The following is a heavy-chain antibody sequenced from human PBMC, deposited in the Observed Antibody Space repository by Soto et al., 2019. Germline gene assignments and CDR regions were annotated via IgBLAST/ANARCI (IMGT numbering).Heavy chain of an antibody. CDR2: IYHSGST. CDR3: ARSRGYSSSWYDY. J-gene: IGHJ4*02. D-gene: IGHD6-13*01. Sequence: QVQLQESGPGLVKPSGTLSLTCAVSSGSISSSNWWSWVRQPPGKGLEWIGEIYHSGSTNYNPSLKRRVTISVDKSNNQFSLKLSSVTAADTAVYYCARSRGYSSSWYDYWGQGTLVTVSS. CDR1: SGSISSSNW. V-gene: IGHV4-4*02.